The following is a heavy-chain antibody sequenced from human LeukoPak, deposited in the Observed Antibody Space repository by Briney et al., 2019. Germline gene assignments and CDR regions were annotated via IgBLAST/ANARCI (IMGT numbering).Heavy chain of an antibody. Sequence: GGSLRLSCAASGFTFDDYGMSWVRQVPGKGLEWVSGINWNGGSRGYAGSVKGRFTISRDNAKNSLYLQMNSLRAEDTAFYYCARGSATRYYYYYYYMDVWGKGTTVTVSS. D-gene: IGHD4-17*01. J-gene: IGHJ6*03. V-gene: IGHV3-20*04. CDR2: INWNGGSR. CDR3: ARGSATRYYYYYYYMDV. CDR1: GFTFDDYG.